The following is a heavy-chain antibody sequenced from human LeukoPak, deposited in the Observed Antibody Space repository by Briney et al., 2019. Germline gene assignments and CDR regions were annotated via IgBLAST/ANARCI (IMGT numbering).Heavy chain of an antibody. V-gene: IGHV4-31*03. Sequence: SQTLSLTCTVSGVSISSGGYYWSWLRQHPGKGLEWIGYIYYSGSTYYNPSLKSRVTISVDTSKNQFSLKLSSVTAADTAVYYCARLSNYFDYWGQGTLVTVSS. CDR1: GVSISSGGYY. J-gene: IGHJ4*02. CDR3: ARLSNYFDY. CDR2: IYYSGST.